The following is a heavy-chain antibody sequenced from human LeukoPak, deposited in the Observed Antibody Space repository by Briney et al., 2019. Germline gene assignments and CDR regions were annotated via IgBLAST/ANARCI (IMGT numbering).Heavy chain of an antibody. V-gene: IGHV4-59*01. Sequence: SETLSLTCTVSGGSISSYYWSWIRQPPGKGLEWIGYIYYSGSTNYNPSLKSRVTISVDTSKNQFSLKLSSVTAADTAVYYCARCTKSYDILTDYPTNWYFDLWGRGTLVTVSS. CDR3: ARCTKSYDILTDYPTNWYFDL. CDR2: IYYSGST. J-gene: IGHJ2*01. CDR1: GGSISSYY. D-gene: IGHD3-9*01.